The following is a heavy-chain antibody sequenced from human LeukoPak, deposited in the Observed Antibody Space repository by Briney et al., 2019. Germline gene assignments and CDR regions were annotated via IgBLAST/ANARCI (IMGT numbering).Heavy chain of an antibody. J-gene: IGHJ5*02. Sequence: GGSLRLSCAASGFTFSNYWMHWVRQAPGKGLVWVSRINSDGINTSYADSVKGRFTISRDNAKNTLNLQMNSLRAEDTAVYYFARDLGHYSCTSDNCFDPGGRGTLVTVSS. V-gene: IGHV3-74*01. CDR1: GFTFSNYW. D-gene: IGHD2-8*01. CDR2: INSDGINT. CDR3: ARDLGHYSCTSDNCFDP.